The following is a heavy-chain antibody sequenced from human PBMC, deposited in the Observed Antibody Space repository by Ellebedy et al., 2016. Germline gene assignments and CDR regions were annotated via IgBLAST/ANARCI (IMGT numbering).Heavy chain of an antibody. V-gene: IGHV1-2*02. CDR3: ASLLVWDVDVERFGAFDI. CDR2: INPNSGGT. D-gene: IGHD1-1*01. CDR1: GYTFTGYY. Sequence: ASVKVSCXASGYTFTGYYMHWVRQAPGQGLEWMGWINPNSGGTNYAQKFQGRVTMTRDTSISTAYMELSRLRSDDTAVYYCASLLVWDVDVERFGAFDIWGQGTMVTVSS. J-gene: IGHJ3*02.